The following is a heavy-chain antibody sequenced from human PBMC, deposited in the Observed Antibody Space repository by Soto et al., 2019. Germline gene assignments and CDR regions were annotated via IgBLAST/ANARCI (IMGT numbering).Heavy chain of an antibody. CDR2: ISTRSTYT. J-gene: IGHJ6*02. D-gene: IGHD1-1*01. Sequence: PGGSLRLSCAASGFIFSDYYMSWVRQTPGKGLEWVSYISTRSTYTNYADSVKGRFTISRDNTKNSLYLQMDSLRVEDTAVYYCARDLAWKRGKVGHHCYRLAVWAQRTTDTGSS. CDR1: GFIFSDYY. CDR3: ARDLAWKRGKVGHHCYRLAV. V-gene: IGHV3-11*06.